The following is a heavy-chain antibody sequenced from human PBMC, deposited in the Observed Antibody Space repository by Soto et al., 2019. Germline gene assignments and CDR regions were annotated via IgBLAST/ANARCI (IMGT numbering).Heavy chain of an antibody. Sequence: QVQLVQSGAEMKEPGSSVKVSCKTSGGTFSSSAISWLRQAPGQGLEWMGGIIPLFRTPDYAQKFQGRVTIAAHESARTAYVELSSLRSADTAVYYCARDNDRLQLGGDYYYVLDVWGQGTTITVSS. J-gene: IGHJ6*02. D-gene: IGHD4-4*01. CDR3: ARDNDRLQLGGDYYYVLDV. CDR2: IIPLFRTP. CDR1: GGTFSSSA. V-gene: IGHV1-69*12.